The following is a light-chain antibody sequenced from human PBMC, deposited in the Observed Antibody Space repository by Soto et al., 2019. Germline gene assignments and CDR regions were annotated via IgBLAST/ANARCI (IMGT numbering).Light chain of an antibody. Sequence: DIEMTQSHSSLSAFIGDRVTITCRSSQSFSSYLNWYQQKPGKAPKLLIYAASSLQSGVPSRFSGSGSGTDFTLTISSLQPEDFATYYCQQSYSTPWTFCQGTNVDIK. CDR1: QSFSSY. J-gene: IGKJ1*01. V-gene: IGKV1-39*01. CDR3: QQSYSTPWT. CDR2: AAS.